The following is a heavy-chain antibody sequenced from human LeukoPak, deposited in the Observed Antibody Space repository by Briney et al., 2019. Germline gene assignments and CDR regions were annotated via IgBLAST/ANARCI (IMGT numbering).Heavy chain of an antibody. CDR1: GFTFSSYA. Sequence: GGSLRLSCAASGFTFSSYAMSWVRQAPGKGLEWVSAISGSGGSTYYADSVKGQFTISRDNSKNTLYLQMNSLRAEDTAVYYCARDNYYDSSGYYYDRYYYYGMDVWGQGTTVTVSS. V-gene: IGHV3-23*01. J-gene: IGHJ6*02. CDR3: ARDNYYDSSGYYYDRYYYYGMDV. CDR2: ISGSGGST. D-gene: IGHD3-22*01.